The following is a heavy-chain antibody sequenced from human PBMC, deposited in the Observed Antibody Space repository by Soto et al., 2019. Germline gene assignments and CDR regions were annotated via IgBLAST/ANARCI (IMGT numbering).Heavy chain of an antibody. V-gene: IGHV3-33*01. Sequence: QVQLVESGGGVVQPGRSLRLSCAASGFTFSSYGMHWVRQAPGKGLEWVAVIWYDGSNKYYADSVKGRFTISRDNSKNTLYLQMNSLRAEDTAVYYCARDGGDSTGWFDPWGQGTLVTVSS. D-gene: IGHD6-19*01. CDR2: IWYDGSNK. CDR3: ARDGGDSTGWFDP. J-gene: IGHJ5*02. CDR1: GFTFSSYG.